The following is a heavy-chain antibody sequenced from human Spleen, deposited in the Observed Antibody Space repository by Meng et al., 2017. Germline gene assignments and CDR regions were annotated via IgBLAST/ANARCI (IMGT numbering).Heavy chain of an antibody. V-gene: IGHV4-34*01. CDR3: ARGPTTMAHDFDY. J-gene: IGHJ4*02. CDR2: INHSGST. D-gene: IGHD4-11*01. CDR1: GGSFSGYY. Sequence: QVQLQQWGAGLLKPSGTLSLTCAVYGGSFSGYYGSWIRQPPGKGLEWIGEINHSGSTNYNPSLESRATISVDTSQNNLSLKLSSVTAADSAVYYCARGPTTMAHDFDYWGQGTLVTVSS.